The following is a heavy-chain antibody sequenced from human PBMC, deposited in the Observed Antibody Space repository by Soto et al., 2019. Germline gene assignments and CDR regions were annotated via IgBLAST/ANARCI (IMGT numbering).Heavy chain of an antibody. CDR2: INAGNGNT. CDR1: GYTFTSYA. CDR3: ARVRGIAAAGISYYYGMDV. V-gene: IGHV1-3*01. Sequence: ASVKVSCTASGYTFTSYAMHWVRQAPGQRLEWMGWINAGNGNTKYSQKFQGRVTITRDTSASTAYMELSSLRSEDTAVYYCARVRGIAAAGISYYYGMDVWGQGTTVTVSS. D-gene: IGHD6-13*01. J-gene: IGHJ6*02.